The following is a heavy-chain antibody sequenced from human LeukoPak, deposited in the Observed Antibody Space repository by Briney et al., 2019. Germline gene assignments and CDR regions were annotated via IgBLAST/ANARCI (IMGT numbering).Heavy chain of an antibody. CDR3: ARESDCSSTSCRPYDAFDI. J-gene: IGHJ3*02. CDR2: IYHSGST. V-gene: IGHV4-30-2*01. CDR1: GGSISSGDYY. D-gene: IGHD2-2*01. Sequence: SETLSLTCTVSGGSISSGDYYWSWIRQPPGKGLEWIGYIYHSGSTYYNPSLKSRVTISVDRSKNQFSLKLSSVTAADTAVYYCARESDCSSTSCRPYDAFDIWGQGTMVTVSS.